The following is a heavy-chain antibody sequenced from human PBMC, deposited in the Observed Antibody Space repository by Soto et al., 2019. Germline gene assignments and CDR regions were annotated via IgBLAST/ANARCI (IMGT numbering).Heavy chain of an antibody. CDR3: ARLWSGQRPPDY. CDR1: GDSVTSHY. CDR2: IHYTGFS. V-gene: IGHV4-59*08. Sequence: PSETLSLTCSFSGDSVTSHYLTWIRQSPGKGLEWIGYIHYTGFSHYNPSLKSRLTISVEGSKSRLSLHLTSVTAADAAVYFCARLWSGQRPPDYWGLGSLVTVSS. D-gene: IGHD2-21*01. J-gene: IGHJ4*02.